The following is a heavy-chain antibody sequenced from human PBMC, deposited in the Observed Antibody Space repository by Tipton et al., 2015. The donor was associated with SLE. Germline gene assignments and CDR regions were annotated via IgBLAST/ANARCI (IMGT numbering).Heavy chain of an antibody. D-gene: IGHD1-1*01. CDR3: ARGILEPGDY. V-gene: IGHV4-61*02. Sequence: LRLSCTVSGGSIMSGPSYWNWIRQPAGKGLEWIGRIYPSGSTNYNPSLRSRVTISSDPSKNQFSLKLNSVTAADTAVYYCARGILEPGDYWGQGTLVTVSS. CDR1: GGSIMSGPSY. CDR2: IYPSGST. J-gene: IGHJ4*02.